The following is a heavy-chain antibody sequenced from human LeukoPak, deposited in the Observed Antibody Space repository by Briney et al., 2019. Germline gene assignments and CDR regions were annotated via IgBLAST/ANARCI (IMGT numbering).Heavy chain of an antibody. CDR3: AGESVAERFDC. CDR2: TYYRSHWVY. CDR1: GDSVSGNRAT. D-gene: IGHD1-1*01. Sequence: TSQTLSLTCAISGDSVSGNRATWNWLRQSPSRGLEWLGRTYYRSHWVYDYAGSVKGRITVNPDTSKNQFSLQLKSVIPEDTAVYYCAGESVAERFDCWSQGSLVTVSS. V-gene: IGHV6-1*01. J-gene: IGHJ4*02.